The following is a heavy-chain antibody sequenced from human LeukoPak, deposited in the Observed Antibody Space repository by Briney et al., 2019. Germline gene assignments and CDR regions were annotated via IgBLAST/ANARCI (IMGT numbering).Heavy chain of an antibody. V-gene: IGHV3-23*01. D-gene: IGHD1-20*01. CDR2: ISGSGGST. CDR1: GFTFSSYA. CDR3: AKDGRYNWKGGAFDT. J-gene: IGHJ3*02. Sequence: GGFLRLSRAASGFTFSSYAMSWVRQAPGKGLEWVSAISGSGGSTYYADSVKGRFTISRDNSKNTLYLQMNSLRAEDTAVYYCAKDGRYNWKGGAFDTWGQGTMVTVSS.